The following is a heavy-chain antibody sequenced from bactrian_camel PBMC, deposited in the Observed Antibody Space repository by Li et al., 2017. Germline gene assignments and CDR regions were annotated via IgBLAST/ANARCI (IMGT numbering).Heavy chain of an antibody. Sequence: DVQLVESGGGSVQAGGSLRLSCAAPGSTNSRNCMGWFRQVSGTEREGVAVIHNRSGSTYAADSVKDRFTMSRDNAKNMLYLQMNNLKSEDTALYYCCRGEYHTLRGQGTQVTVS. D-gene: IGHD1*01. CDR3: CRGEYHTL. CDR2: IHNRSGST. J-gene: IGHJ4*01. CDR1: GSTNSRNC. V-gene: IGHV3S59*01.